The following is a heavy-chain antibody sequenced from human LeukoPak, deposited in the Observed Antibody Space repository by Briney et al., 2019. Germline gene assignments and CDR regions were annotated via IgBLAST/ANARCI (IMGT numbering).Heavy chain of an antibody. CDR1: GYTFTSYG. D-gene: IGHD6-19*01. CDR3: ARDPAPRRTVAGSRGFDP. V-gene: IGHV1-18*01. Sequence: GASVKVSCKASGYTFTSYGISWVRQAPGQGLEWMGWISAYNGNTNYAQKLQGRVTMTTDTSTSTAYLELSSLRSEDTAVYYCARDPAPRRTVAGSRGFDPWGQGTLVTVSS. J-gene: IGHJ5*02. CDR2: ISAYNGNT.